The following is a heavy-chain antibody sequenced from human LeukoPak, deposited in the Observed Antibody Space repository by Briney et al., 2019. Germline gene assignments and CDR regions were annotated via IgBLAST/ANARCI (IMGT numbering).Heavy chain of an antibody. Sequence: PSETLSLACTVSGASIRSHHWTWIRQPPGKGLEWIGNVYYVGSTSYSPSLKSRVTISLDTSKNQFSLEMNSVNAADTAVYYCARSGDSSAYYSFWGQGILVTVSS. D-gene: IGHD3-22*01. V-gene: IGHV4-59*11. CDR3: ARSGDSSAYYSF. J-gene: IGHJ4*02. CDR2: VYYVGST. CDR1: GASIRSHH.